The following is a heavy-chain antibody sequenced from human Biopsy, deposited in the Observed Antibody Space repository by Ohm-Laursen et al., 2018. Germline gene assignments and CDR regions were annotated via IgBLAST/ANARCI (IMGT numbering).Heavy chain of an antibody. CDR1: GGSIIGYY. CDR3: ARTPRDSFWSGSYKRGLWFDP. D-gene: IGHD3-3*01. CDR2: VYNGGIT. J-gene: IGHJ5*02. V-gene: IGHV4-59*01. Sequence: GTLSLTCSVSGGSIIGYYWTWIRQPPGKGLEWIGHVYNGGITNYNPSLKSRVTISKDTSKNQFSLQVNSVTAADTAVYYCARTPRDSFWSGSYKRGLWFDPWSQGTRVTVSS.